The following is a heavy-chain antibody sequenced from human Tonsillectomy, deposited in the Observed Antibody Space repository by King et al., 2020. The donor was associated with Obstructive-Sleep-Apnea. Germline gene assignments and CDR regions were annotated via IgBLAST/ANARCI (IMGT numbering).Heavy chain of an antibody. J-gene: IGHJ4*02. V-gene: IGHV3-43*01. CDR1: GFTFDDYT. CDR2: ISWDGGST. Sequence: VQLVESGGVVVQPGGSLRLSCAASGFTFDDYTMHWVRQAPGKGLEWVSLISWDGGSTYYADSVKGRFTISRDNSKNSLYLQMNSLRTEDTALYYCAKDIGYCSGGSCSEGWYWGQGTLVTVSS. CDR3: AKDIGYCSGGSCSEGWY. D-gene: IGHD2-15*01.